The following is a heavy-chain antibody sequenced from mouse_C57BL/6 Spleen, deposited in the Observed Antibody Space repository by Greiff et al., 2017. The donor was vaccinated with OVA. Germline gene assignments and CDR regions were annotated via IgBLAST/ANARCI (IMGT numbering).Heavy chain of an antibody. D-gene: IGHD3-1*01. V-gene: IGHV1-42*01. CDR3: ARSGED. CDR1: GYSFTGYY. Sequence: VQLQQSGPELVKPGASVQISCKASGYSFTGYYMNWVKQSPEKSLEWIGEINPSTGGTTYNQTFKAKATLTVDKSSSTAYMQLKSLTSEDSAVYYCARSGEDWGQGTSVTVAS. J-gene: IGHJ4*01. CDR2: INPSTGGT.